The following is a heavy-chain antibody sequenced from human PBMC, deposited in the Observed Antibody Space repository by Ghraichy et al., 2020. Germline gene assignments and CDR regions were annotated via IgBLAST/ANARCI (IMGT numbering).Heavy chain of an antibody. CDR3: ARVVGGDYYGSGGYSFDY. J-gene: IGHJ4*02. Sequence: SQTLSLTCTVSGGSISSSSYYWGWIRQPPGKGLEWIGSIYYSGSTYYNPSLKSRVTISVDTSKNQFSLKLSSVTAADTAVYYCARVVGGDYYGSGGYSFDYWGQGTLVTVSS. CDR1: GGSISSSSYY. V-gene: IGHV4-39*01. CDR2: IYYSGST. D-gene: IGHD3-10*01.